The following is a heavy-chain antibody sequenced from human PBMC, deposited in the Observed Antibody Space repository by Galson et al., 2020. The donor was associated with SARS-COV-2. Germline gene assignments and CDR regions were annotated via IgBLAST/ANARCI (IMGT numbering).Heavy chain of an antibody. Sequence: SETLSLTCAVSGGSISSGGYSWSWIRQPPGKGLEWIGYIYHSGSTYYNPSLKSRVTISVDRSKNQFSLKLSSVTAADTAVYYCARVGYCSSTSCYGKGAFDIWGQGTMVTVSS. D-gene: IGHD2-2*01. CDR3: ARVGYCSSTSCYGKGAFDI. J-gene: IGHJ3*02. V-gene: IGHV4-30-2*01. CDR1: GGSISSGGYS. CDR2: IYHSGST.